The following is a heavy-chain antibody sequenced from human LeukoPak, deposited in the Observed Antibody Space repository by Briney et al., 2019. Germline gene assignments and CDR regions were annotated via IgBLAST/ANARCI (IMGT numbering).Heavy chain of an antibody. D-gene: IGHD6-13*01. CDR1: GASITSSHW. CDR2: ISSSSSYI. J-gene: IGHJ4*02. V-gene: IGHV3-21*01. CDR3: ARDAGAIAAAGNFDY. Sequence: GTLSLTCAVSGASITSSHWWSWARQPPGKGLEWVSSISSSSSYIYYADSVKGRFTISRDNAKNSLYLQMNSLRAEDTAVYYCARDAGAIAAAGNFDYWGQGTLVTVSS.